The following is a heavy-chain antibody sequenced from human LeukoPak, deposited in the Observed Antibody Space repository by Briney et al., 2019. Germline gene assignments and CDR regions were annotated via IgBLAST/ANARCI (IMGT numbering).Heavy chain of an antibody. D-gene: IGHD6-19*01. CDR3: ARDNPRTTGYSSGSSFDF. Sequence: SETLSLTCAVSGGSLSTTSWWVWLRQPPGKGLEWIGEVYHSGGGNRNYNPSLKSRATISVDTSRNQFSLNLRSVTAADTAVYFCARDNPRTTGYSSGSSFDFWGQGILVSVSS. J-gene: IGHJ4*02. CDR1: GGSLSTTSW. CDR2: VYHSGGGNR. V-gene: IGHV4-4*02.